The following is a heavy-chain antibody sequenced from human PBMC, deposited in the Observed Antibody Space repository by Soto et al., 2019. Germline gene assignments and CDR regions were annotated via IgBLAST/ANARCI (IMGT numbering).Heavy chain of an antibody. CDR3: ARESYYGSGATVVAY. Sequence: QVQLQESGPGLVRPSETLSLTCTVSGGSISGYYWSWIRQPPGKGLEWIGYIYYSGTTSYNPSLTSRLTRXXDXSXXQFSLKVNSVTAADTAVYYCARESYYGSGATVVAYWGQGTLVTVSS. D-gene: IGHD3-10*01. CDR2: IYYSGTT. J-gene: IGHJ4*02. CDR1: GGSISGYY. V-gene: IGHV4-59*01.